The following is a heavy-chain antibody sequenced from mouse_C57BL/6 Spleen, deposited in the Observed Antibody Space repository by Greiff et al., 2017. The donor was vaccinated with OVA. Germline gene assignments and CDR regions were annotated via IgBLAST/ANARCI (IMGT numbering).Heavy chain of an antibody. CDR3: ARWGSIYDGYYVGYFDV. D-gene: IGHD2-3*01. CDR1: GYTFTDYN. Sequence: EVQLQQSGPELVKPGASVKMSCKASGYTFTDYNMHWVKQSHGKSLEWIGYINPNNGGTSYNQKFKGKATLTVNKSSSTAYMELRSLTSEDSAVYYCARWGSIYDGYYVGYFDVWGTGTTVTVSS. V-gene: IGHV1-22*01. CDR2: INPNNGGT. J-gene: IGHJ1*03.